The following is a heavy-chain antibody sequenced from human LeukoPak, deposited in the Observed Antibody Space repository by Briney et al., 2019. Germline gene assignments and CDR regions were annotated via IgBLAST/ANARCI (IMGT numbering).Heavy chain of an antibody. CDR3: ARGTSSGYPVADFDY. J-gene: IGHJ4*02. Sequence: GGSLRLSCAASGFTFSSYSMNWVRQAPGKGLEWVASISSSSSYIYYADSVKGRFTISRDSAKNSLYLQMNSLRAEDTAVYYCARGTSSGYPVADFDYWGQGTLVTAAS. V-gene: IGHV3-21*01. D-gene: IGHD3-22*01. CDR2: ISSSSSYI. CDR1: GFTFSSYS.